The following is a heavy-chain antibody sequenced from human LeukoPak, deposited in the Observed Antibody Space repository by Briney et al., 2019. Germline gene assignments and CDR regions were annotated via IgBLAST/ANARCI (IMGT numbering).Heavy chain of an antibody. Sequence: GASVKVSCKASGYTFTDYYMRWVRQAPGQGLEWMGWINPNSGDTNYAQKFQGRVTMTRDTSISTAYMELSRLRSDDTAVYYCARGPSGWYFDYWGQGALVTVSS. J-gene: IGHJ4*02. V-gene: IGHV1-2*02. CDR3: ARGPSGWYFDY. CDR1: GYTFTDYY. D-gene: IGHD6-19*01. CDR2: INPNSGDT.